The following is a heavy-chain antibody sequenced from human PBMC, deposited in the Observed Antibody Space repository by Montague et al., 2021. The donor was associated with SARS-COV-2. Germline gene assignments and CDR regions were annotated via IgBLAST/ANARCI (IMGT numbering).Heavy chain of an antibody. CDR1: GDSISSSNW. V-gene: IGHV4-4*02. CDR3: ARPTSGGRFDH. J-gene: IGHJ4*02. CDR2: IYHSGST. Sequence: SETLSLTCAVSGDSISSSNWWSWVRQPPGKGLGWIGEIYHSGSTNYNPSLKSRVTIFVDKSKNQFSLKLNSVTAADTAVYYCARPTSGGRFDHWGQGTLVTVSS.